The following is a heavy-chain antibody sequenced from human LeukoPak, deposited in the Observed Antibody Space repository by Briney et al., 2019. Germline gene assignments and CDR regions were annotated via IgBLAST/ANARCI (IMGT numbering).Heavy chain of an antibody. CDR3: ARAGQQLTYYYYYMDV. CDR2: ISYDGSNK. CDR1: GFTFSSYA. D-gene: IGHD6-13*01. V-gene: IGHV3-30*04. Sequence: GRSLRLSCAASGFTFSSYAMHWVRQAPGKGLEWVAVISYDGSNKYYADSVKGRFTISRDNSKNTLYLQMNSLRAEDTAVYYCARAGQQLTYYYYYMDVWGRGTTVTVSS. J-gene: IGHJ6*03.